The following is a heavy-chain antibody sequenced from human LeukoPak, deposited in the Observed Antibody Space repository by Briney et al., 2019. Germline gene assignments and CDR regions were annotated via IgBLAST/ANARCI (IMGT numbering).Heavy chain of an antibody. Sequence: PSETLSLTCAVYGGSFSGYYWSWIRQPPGKGLEWIGEINHSGSTNYNPSLKSRVTISVDTSKNQFSLKLSSVTAADTAVYYCARGKVRSNPFDYWGQGTLVTVSS. V-gene: IGHV4-34*01. J-gene: IGHJ4*02. CDR1: GGSFSGYY. CDR2: INHSGST. D-gene: IGHD3-10*01. CDR3: ARGKVRSNPFDY.